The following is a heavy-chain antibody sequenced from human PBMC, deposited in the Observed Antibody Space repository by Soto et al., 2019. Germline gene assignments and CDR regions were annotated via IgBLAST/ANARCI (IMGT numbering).Heavy chain of an antibody. CDR2: ISWDGGST. CDR3: ARALQLERRHYYYGMDV. J-gene: IGHJ6*02. D-gene: IGHD1-1*01. CDR1: GFTFDDYT. V-gene: IGHV3-43*01. Sequence: GGSLRLSCAASGFTFDDYTMHWVRQAPGKGLEWVSLISWDGGSTYYADSVKGRLTISRDNSKNSLYLQMNSLRTEDTALYYCARALQLERRHYYYGMDVWGQGTTVTVSS.